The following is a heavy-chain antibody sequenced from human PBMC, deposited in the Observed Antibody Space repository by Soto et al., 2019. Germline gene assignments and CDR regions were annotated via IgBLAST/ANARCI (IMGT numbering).Heavy chain of an antibody. J-gene: IGHJ4*02. D-gene: IGHD3-3*01. Sequence: ESLAVTCTCSGGSISSYYWSWIRQPAGKGLEWIGRIYTSGSTNYNPSLKSRVTMSVDTSKNQFSLKLSSVTAADTAVYYCARSTPADFWSGYPYTIPFDYWGQGTLVTVYS. V-gene: IGHV4-4*07. CDR1: GGSISSYY. CDR3: ARSTPADFWSGYPYTIPFDY. CDR2: IYTSGST.